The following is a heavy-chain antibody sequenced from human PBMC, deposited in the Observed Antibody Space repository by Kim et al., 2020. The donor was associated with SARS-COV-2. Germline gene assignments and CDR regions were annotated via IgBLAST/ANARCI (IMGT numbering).Heavy chain of an antibody. CDR1: GFTFGTYA. V-gene: IGHV3-23*01. J-gene: IGHJ4*01. D-gene: IGHD2-2*01. Sequence: GGSLRLSCAASGFTFGTYAMSWVRQAPGKGLEWVSGISGSGGSTYYADSVKGRFTISRDSSKNTLYPQMNSLTADDTALYYCARTRSCSSSSCYVDYWG. CDR2: ISGSGGST. CDR3: ARTRSCSSSSCYVDY.